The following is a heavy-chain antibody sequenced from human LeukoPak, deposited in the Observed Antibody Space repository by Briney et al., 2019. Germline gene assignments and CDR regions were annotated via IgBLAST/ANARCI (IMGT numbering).Heavy chain of an antibody. V-gene: IGHV4-34*01. D-gene: IGHD5-12*01. CDR2: INHSGST. CDR3: ARGYSGYDPFDY. Sequence: EWIGEINHSGSTNYNPFLKSRVTISVDTSKNQFSLKLSSVTAADTAVYYCARGYSGYDPFDYWGQGTLVTVSS. J-gene: IGHJ4*02.